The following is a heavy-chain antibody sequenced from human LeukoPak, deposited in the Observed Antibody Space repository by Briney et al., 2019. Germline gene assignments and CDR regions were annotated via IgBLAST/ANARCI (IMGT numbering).Heavy chain of an antibody. CDR3: ARDLTRYFDY. Sequence: GGSLRLSCAASGFTFSSYSMNWVRQAPGKGMEWVSSISSSSSYIYYADSVKGRFTISRDNAKNSLYLQMNSLRAEDTAVYYCARDLTRYFDYWGQGTLVSVSS. V-gene: IGHV3-21*01. CDR1: GFTFSSYS. CDR2: ISSSSSYI. D-gene: IGHD1-14*01. J-gene: IGHJ4*02.